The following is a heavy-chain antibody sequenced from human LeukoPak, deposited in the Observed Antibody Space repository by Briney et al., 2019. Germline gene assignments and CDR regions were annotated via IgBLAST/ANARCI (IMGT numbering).Heavy chain of an antibody. CDR1: GGSLSNHY. CDR2: IYDSGST. Sequence: SGTLSLTCTVSGGSLSNHYWSWVRQPPGKGLEWIGHIYDSGSTTYNPSLQSRVTMSVDTSKNQFSLNLSSVTAADTAVYYCARGRIGGPKAPFDYWGQGTLVTVSS. V-gene: IGHV4-59*11. J-gene: IGHJ4*02. CDR3: ARGRIGGPKAPFDY. D-gene: IGHD3-3*01.